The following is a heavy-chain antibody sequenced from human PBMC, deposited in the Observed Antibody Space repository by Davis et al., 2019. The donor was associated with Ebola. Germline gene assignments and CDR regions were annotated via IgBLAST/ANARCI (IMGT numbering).Heavy chain of an antibody. Sequence: GGSLRLSCAASGFTFSDYYMSWVRQAPGKGLEWVSAISGSGGSTYYADSVKGRFTISRDNSKNTLYLQMNSLRAEDTAVYYCAKDMYSSGWYWDYWGQGTLVTVSS. CDR3: AKDMYSSGWYWDY. J-gene: IGHJ4*02. V-gene: IGHV3-23*01. CDR2: ISGSGGST. D-gene: IGHD6-19*01. CDR1: GFTFSDYY.